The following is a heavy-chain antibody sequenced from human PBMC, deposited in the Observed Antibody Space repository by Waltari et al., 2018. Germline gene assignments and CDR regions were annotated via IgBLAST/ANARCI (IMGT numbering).Heavy chain of an antibody. Sequence: QVLLQESGPGLVKPSGTLSLTCAVPGGSISPSNWWNWVRQPPGKGLVWIGEIHHSGATNYSPSLRSQVTMSIDKSKNQLSLILTSVTAADTAVYYCARTGNKYSFDYWGQGTLVTVSS. V-gene: IGHV4-4*02. CDR1: GGSISPSNW. D-gene: IGHD2-15*01. CDR3: ARTGNKYSFDY. CDR2: IHHSGAT. J-gene: IGHJ4*02.